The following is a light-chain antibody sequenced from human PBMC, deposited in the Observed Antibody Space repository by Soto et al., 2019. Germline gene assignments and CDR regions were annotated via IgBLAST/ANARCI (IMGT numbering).Light chain of an antibody. CDR1: SSNIGSHT. J-gene: IGLJ3*02. V-gene: IGLV1-44*01. Sequence: QSVLTQPPSASGTPGQRVTISCSGSSSNIGSHTVNWYQQLPGTAPRLLIYNNNNRPSGVPDRFSGSKSGTSASLAITGLQAEDEADYYCQSYDTSLSGVLFGGGTKLTVL. CDR3: QSYDTSLSGVL. CDR2: NNN.